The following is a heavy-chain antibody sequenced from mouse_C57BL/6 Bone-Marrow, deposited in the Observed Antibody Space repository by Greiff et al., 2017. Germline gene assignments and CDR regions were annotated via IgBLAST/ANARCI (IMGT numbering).Heavy chain of an antibody. V-gene: IGHV1-82*01. CDR1: GYAFSSSW. CDR2: IYPGDGDT. Sequence: VKLQESGPELVKPGASVKISCKASGYAFSSSWMNWVKQRPGKGLEWIGRIYPGDGDTNYNGKFKGKATLTADKSSSTAYMQLSSLTSEDSAVYCCARLGGWRPFAYWGQGTLVTVSA. CDR3: ARLGGWRPFAY. D-gene: IGHD2-3*01. J-gene: IGHJ3*01.